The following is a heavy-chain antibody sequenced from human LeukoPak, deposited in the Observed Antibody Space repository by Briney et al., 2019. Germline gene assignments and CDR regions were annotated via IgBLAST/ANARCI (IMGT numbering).Heavy chain of an antibody. D-gene: IGHD3-10*01. CDR3: ARDGTSGGVFDY. V-gene: IGHV4-38-2*02. Sequence: PSETLSLTCTVSGGSIRNYYWSWIRQPPGKGLEWIGSIYHTGNIYYNPSLKSRVTISVDTSKNQFSLKLSSVTAADTAFYYCARDGTSGGVFDYWGQGTLVTVSS. CDR2: IYHTGNI. CDR1: GGSIRNYY. J-gene: IGHJ4*02.